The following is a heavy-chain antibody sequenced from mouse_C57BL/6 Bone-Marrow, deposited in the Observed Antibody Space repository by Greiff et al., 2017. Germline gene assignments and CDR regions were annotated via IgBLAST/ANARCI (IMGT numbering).Heavy chain of an antibody. CDR1: GYTFTSYW. J-gene: IGHJ2*01. CDR3: AREVYYGSLYYFDY. V-gene: IGHV1-69*01. D-gene: IGHD1-1*01. CDR2: IDPSDSST. Sequence: QVQLQQPGAELVLPGASVKLSCKASGYTFTSYWMHWVKPRPGQGLEWIGEIDPSDSSTNYNQKFKGQSTLTVDKSSSTAYMQLSSLTSEDSAIYYCAREVYYGSLYYFDYWGQGTTLTVSS.